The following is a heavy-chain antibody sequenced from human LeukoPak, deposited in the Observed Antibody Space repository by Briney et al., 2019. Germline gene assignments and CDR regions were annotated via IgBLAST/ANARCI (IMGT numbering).Heavy chain of an antibody. CDR1: GFTFSSYA. CDR3: AKVRVVPAAALYFDY. D-gene: IGHD2-2*01. Sequence: GGSLRPSCAASGFTFSSYAMSWVRQAPGKGLEWVSAISGSGGSTYYADSVKGRFTISRDNSKNTLYLQMNSLRAEDTAVYYCAKVRVVPAAALYFDYGGQGTLVTVSS. V-gene: IGHV3-23*01. CDR2: ISGSGGST. J-gene: IGHJ4*02.